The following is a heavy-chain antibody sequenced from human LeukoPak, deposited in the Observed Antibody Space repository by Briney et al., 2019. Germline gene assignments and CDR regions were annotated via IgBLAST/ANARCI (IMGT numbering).Heavy chain of an antibody. J-gene: IGHJ4*02. CDR3: AVDEGSCDY. V-gene: IGHV4-38-2*01. CDR2: IYHSGST. CDR1: GYSISSGCY. Sequence: KPSETLSLTCAVSGYSISSGCYWGWIRQPPGKGLEWIGSIYHSGSTYYNPSLKSRVTISVDTSKNQFSLKLSSVTAADTAVYYCAVDEGSCDYWGQGTLVTVSS.